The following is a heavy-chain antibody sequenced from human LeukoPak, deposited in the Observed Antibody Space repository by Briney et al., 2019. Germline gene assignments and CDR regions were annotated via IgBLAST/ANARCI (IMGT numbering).Heavy chain of an antibody. CDR1: GFTFSSYS. Sequence: GESLRLSCAASGFTFSSYSMNWVRQAPGKELEWVSYISSGSSTIYYADSVKGRFTISRDNAKNSLYLQMNSLRAEDTAVYYCARDSGYDILTGDNHDNWFDPWGQGTLVTVSS. CDR3: ARDSGYDILTGDNHDNWFDP. J-gene: IGHJ5*02. D-gene: IGHD3-9*01. CDR2: ISSGSSTI. V-gene: IGHV3-48*01.